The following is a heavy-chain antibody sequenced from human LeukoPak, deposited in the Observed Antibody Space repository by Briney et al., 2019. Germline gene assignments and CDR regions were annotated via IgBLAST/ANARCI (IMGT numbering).Heavy chain of an antibody. Sequence: GASVKVSGKASGYTFTSYGISWVRQAPGQGLEWMGWISAYNGNTNYAQKLQGRVTMTTDTSTSTAYMELRSLRSDDTAVYYCARGTMVRGVIIAGLDYWGQGTLVTVSS. V-gene: IGHV1-18*01. J-gene: IGHJ4*02. D-gene: IGHD3-10*01. CDR1: GYTFTSYG. CDR2: ISAYNGNT. CDR3: ARGTMVRGVIIAGLDY.